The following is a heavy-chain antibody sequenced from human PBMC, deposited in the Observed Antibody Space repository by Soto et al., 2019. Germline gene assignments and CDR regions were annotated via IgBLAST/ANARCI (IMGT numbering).Heavy chain of an antibody. V-gene: IGHV3-30*18. J-gene: IGHJ4*02. CDR2: ISYDGSNK. Sequence: GGSLRLSCAASGFTFSSYGMHWVRQAPGKGLEWVAVISYDGSNKYYADSVKGRFTISRDNSKNTLYLQMNSLRAEDTAVYYSTKAAHYYGSGSYPTDFDYWGQGTLVTVSS. D-gene: IGHD3-10*01. CDR3: TKAAHYYGSGSYPTDFDY. CDR1: GFTFSSYG.